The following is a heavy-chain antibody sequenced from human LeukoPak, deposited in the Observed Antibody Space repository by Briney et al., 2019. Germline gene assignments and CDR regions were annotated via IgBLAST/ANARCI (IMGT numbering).Heavy chain of an antibody. D-gene: IGHD5-18*01. CDR1: GGSFSGYY. J-gene: IGHJ4*02. Sequence: PSETLSLTCAVYGGSFSGYYWSWICQPPGKGLEWIGEINHSGSTNYNPSLKSRVTISVDTSKNQFSLKLSSVTAADTAVYYCARADTAMVPGYWGQGTLVTVSS. CDR3: ARADTAMVPGY. CDR2: INHSGST. V-gene: IGHV4-34*01.